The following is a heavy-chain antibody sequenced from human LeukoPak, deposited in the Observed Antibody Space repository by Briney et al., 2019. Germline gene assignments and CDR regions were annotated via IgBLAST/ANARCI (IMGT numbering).Heavy chain of an antibody. CDR1: GGSVSAFY. V-gene: IGHV4-59*02. Sequence: SETLSLTCTVSGGSVSAFYWSWIRQPPGKGLQWIGYVSYAGSTNHTGSTNYNPSLKSRVNISVDTSNNQFSLKLSSLTAADTAVYFCARNRVATIYGKFDYWGQGTLVTVSS. J-gene: IGHJ4*02. D-gene: IGHD5-12*01. CDR2: VSYAGSTNHTGST. CDR3: ARNRVATIYGKFDY.